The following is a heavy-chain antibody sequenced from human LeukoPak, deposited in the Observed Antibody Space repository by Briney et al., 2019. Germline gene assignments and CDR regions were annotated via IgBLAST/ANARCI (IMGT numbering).Heavy chain of an antibody. CDR1: GVSISTYY. CDR3: AREGTTHAGVDQ. Sequence: SETLSLTGTVSGVSISTYYWSWIRQPPGKGLEWLGYIYSSGSTYYNPSLKSRVTISVDTSKKQFSLKLSSVTAADTAVYYCAREGTTHAGVDQWGQGTLVTVSS. V-gene: IGHV4-59*01. D-gene: IGHD1-14*01. J-gene: IGHJ4*02. CDR2: IYSSGST.